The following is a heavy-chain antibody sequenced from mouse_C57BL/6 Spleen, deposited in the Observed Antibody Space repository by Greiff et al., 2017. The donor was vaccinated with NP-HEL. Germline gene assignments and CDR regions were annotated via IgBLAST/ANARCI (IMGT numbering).Heavy chain of an antibody. CDR3: ARNQVVRGAWFAY. V-gene: IGHV1-53*01. CDR2: INPSNGGT. CDR1: GYTFTSYW. D-gene: IGHD3-3*01. Sequence: QVQLQQPGTELVKPGASVKLSCKASGYTFTSYWMHWVKQRPGQGLEWIGNINPSNGGTNYNEKFKSKATLTVDTSSSTAYMQLSSLTSEDSAVYYCARNQVVRGAWFAYWGQGTLVTVSA. J-gene: IGHJ3*01.